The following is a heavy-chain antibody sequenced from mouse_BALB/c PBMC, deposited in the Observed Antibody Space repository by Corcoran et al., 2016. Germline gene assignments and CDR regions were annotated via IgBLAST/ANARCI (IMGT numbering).Heavy chain of an antibody. CDR2: IDPENGNT. J-gene: IGHJ4*01. CDR3: AIIYYGNYGGFYSMDY. D-gene: IGHD2-1*01. CDR1: GFNIKDYY. V-gene: IGHV14-1*02. Sequence: EVQLQQSGAELVRQGALVKLSCKASGFNIKDYYMHWVTQRPEQGLEWIGWIDPENGNTIYDPKFQGKASITADTSSNTAYLQLSSLTSEDTAVYYCAIIYYGNYGGFYSMDYWGQGTSVTVSS.